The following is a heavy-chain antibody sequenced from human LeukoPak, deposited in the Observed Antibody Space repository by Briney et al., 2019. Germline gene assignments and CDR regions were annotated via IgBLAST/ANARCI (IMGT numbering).Heavy chain of an antibody. J-gene: IGHJ5*02. Sequence: GASEKVSCKASGYTFTSYAMHWVRQPPGQGLEWMGWINAANGNTKYSQKSQGRVTITRDTSASTAYMELSSLRSEDTAVYYCAREGGSGWFRFDPWGQGTLVTVSS. CDR1: GYTFTSYA. D-gene: IGHD6-19*01. CDR2: INAANGNT. CDR3: AREGGSGWFRFDP. V-gene: IGHV1-3*01.